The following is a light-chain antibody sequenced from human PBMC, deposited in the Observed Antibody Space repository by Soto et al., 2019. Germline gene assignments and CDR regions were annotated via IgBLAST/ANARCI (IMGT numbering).Light chain of an antibody. J-gene: IGLJ2*01. V-gene: IGLV2-14*01. CDR1: RSDVGGYNF. CDR3: SSYTSTNTLV. CDR2: DVT. Sequence: QSALTQPASVSGSPGQSITISCTGTRSDVGGYNFVSWYQQHPGKVPKLLIYDVTHRPSGVSNRFSASKSANTASLTISGLQGEDEADYYCSSYTSTNTLVFGGGTKRTVL.